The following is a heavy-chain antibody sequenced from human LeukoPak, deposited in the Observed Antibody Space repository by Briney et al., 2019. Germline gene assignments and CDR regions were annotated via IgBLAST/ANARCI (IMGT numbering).Heavy chain of an antibody. D-gene: IGHD2-21*02. Sequence: GGSLRLSCAASGFTFSSYSMNWVRQAPGKGLEWVSSISSSSSYIYYADSVKGRFTISRDNAKNSLYLQMNSLRAENTAVYYCATVLGYCGGDCLTSYFDYWGQGTLVTVSS. V-gene: IGHV3-21*01. CDR2: ISSSSSYI. CDR3: ATVLGYCGGDCLTSYFDY. J-gene: IGHJ4*02. CDR1: GFTFSSYS.